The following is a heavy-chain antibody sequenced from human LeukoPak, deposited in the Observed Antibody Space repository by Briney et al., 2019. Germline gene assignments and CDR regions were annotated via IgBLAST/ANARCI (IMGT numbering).Heavy chain of an antibody. J-gene: IGHJ4*02. CDR1: GFTFSGYN. CDR3: AREPYGGSNYFDY. V-gene: IGHV3-21*01. D-gene: IGHD2-15*01. Sequence: PGGSLRLSCAASGFTFSGYNMNWVRQAPGKGLEWVSSITTSSIYIYYADSVKGRFTISRDNSKNTLYLQMNSLRAEDTAVYYCAREPYGGSNYFDYWGQGTLVTVSS. CDR2: ITTSSIYI.